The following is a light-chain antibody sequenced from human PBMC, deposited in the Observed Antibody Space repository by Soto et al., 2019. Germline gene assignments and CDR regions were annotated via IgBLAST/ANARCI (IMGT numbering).Light chain of an antibody. CDR3: QYCNSLPYT. J-gene: IGKJ2*01. CDR1: RSVNRW. CDR2: DAS. V-gene: IGKV1-5*01. Sequence: DIEMTQFPSTLSASVGDRVTITCRASRSVNRWVAWYHQKPGRVPNLLIYDASNLESGVPSRFSGSGSGTECTLTVRSLQPDDVGNYSYQYCNSLPYTFGQGTKLEMK.